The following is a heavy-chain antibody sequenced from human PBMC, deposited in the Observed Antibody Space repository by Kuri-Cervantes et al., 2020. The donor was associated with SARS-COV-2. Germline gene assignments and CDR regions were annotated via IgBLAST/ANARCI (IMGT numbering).Heavy chain of an antibody. CDR3: ATEDNGNSPLDY. J-gene: IGHJ4*02. CDR1: GGSISSHY. D-gene: IGHD4-23*01. Sequence: SETLSLTCTVSGGSISSHYWSWIRQPPGKGLEWIAYFDYTGSTFYNPSLRSRVTISVDTSKNQFSLRLTSVTAADTAIYYCATEDNGNSPLDYWGQGTLVTVSS. V-gene: IGHV4-59*11. CDR2: FDYTGST.